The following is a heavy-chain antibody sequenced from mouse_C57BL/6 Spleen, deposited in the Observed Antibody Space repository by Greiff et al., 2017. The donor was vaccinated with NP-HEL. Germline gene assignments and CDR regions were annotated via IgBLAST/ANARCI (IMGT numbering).Heavy chain of an antibody. J-gene: IGHJ1*03. V-gene: IGHV1-52*01. CDR1: GYTFTSYW. Sequence: QVQLQQSGAELVRPGSSVKLSCKASGYTFTSYWMHWVKQRPIQGLEWIGNIDPSDSETHYNQKFKDKATLTVDKSSSTAYMQLSSLTSEDSAVYYCARGEDYDPYFDVWGTGTTVTVSS. D-gene: IGHD2-4*01. CDR3: ARGEDYDPYFDV. CDR2: IDPSDSET.